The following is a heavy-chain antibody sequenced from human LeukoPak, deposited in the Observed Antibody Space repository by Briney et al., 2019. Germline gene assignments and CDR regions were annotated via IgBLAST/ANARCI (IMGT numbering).Heavy chain of an antibody. CDR2: INHSGST. J-gene: IGHJ3*01. CDR1: GGSISSGGYY. Sequence: PSETLSLTCTVSGGSISSGGYYWSWIRQPPGKGLEWIGEINHSGSTNYNPSLKSRVTISVDTSKNQFSLKLSSVTAADTAVYYCARLGSSWRGPYWGQGTMVTVSS. D-gene: IGHD6-13*01. CDR3: ARLGSSWRGPY. V-gene: IGHV4-39*07.